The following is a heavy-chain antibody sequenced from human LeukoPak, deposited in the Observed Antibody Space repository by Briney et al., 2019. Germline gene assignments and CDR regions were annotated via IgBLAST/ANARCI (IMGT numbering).Heavy chain of an antibody. CDR2: VSGSGFST. CDR3: ARGLTPHYCSSTSCYTREQDY. D-gene: IGHD2-2*02. Sequence: PGGSLRLSCAASRFTFSSYAMSWVRQAPGKGLEWVSAVSGSGFSTYYADSVKGRFTISRDNSKNTLFLQMNSLRAEDTAVYYCARGLTPHYCSSTSCYTREQDYWGQGTLVTVSS. V-gene: IGHV3-23*01. J-gene: IGHJ4*02. CDR1: RFTFSSYA.